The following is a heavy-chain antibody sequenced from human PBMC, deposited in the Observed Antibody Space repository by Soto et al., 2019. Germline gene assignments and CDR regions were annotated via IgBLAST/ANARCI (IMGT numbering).Heavy chain of an antibody. CDR3: ARDSNGHSYYEYYFDY. D-gene: IGHD1-26*01. CDR2: ISYDGSNK. J-gene: IGHJ4*02. Sequence: QVQLVESGGGVVQPGRSLRLSCAASGFTFSSYAMHWVRQAPGKVLEWVAVISYDGSNKYYADSVKGRFTISRDNSKNTLYLQMNSLRAEDTAVYYCARDSNGHSYYEYYFDYWGQGTLVTVSS. CDR1: GFTFSSYA. V-gene: IGHV3-30-3*01.